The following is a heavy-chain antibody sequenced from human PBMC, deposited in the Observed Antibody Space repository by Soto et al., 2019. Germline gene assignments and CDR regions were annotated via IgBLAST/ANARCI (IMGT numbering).Heavy chain of an antibody. Sequence: EVQLVESGGGLVQPGGSLRLSCADSGFSFSSYWMHWVRQGPGKGLVWVSRINTDGSSTNYADSVKGRLHISRDNAKNTEYLQMNSLRSEYTAVYYCARSPGAYSIDWGQGTMVTVSS. J-gene: IGHJ3*01. CDR3: ARSPGAYSID. D-gene: IGHD2-15*01. CDR2: INTDGSST. V-gene: IGHV3-74*01. CDR1: GFSFSSYW.